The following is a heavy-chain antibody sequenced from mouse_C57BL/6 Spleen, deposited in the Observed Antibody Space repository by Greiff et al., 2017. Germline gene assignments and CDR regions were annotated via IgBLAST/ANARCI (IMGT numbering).Heavy chain of an antibody. J-gene: IGHJ2*01. D-gene: IGHD2-4*01. CDR1: GYTFTSYW. CDR2: IYPGSGST. V-gene: IGHV1-55*01. Sequence: QVQLKQPGAELVKPGASVKMSCKASGYTFTSYWITWVKQRPGQGLEWIGDIYPGSGSTNYNEKFKSKATLTVDTSSSTAYMQLSSLTSEDSAVYCGARWGDYDVEDYWGQGTTLTVSS. CDR3: ARWGDYDVEDY.